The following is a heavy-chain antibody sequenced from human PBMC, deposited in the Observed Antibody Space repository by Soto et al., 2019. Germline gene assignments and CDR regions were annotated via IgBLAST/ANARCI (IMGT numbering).Heavy chain of an antibody. Sequence: SETLSLTCTVSGGSISSSSYYWGWIRQPPGKGLEWIGSIYYSGSTYYNPSLKSRVTISVDTSKNQFSLKLSSVTAADTAVYYCASTISTIFGVVMTFDYWGQGTLVTVSS. CDR2: IYYSGST. V-gene: IGHV4-39*01. J-gene: IGHJ4*02. CDR3: ASTISTIFGVVMTFDY. D-gene: IGHD3-3*01. CDR1: GGSISSSSYY.